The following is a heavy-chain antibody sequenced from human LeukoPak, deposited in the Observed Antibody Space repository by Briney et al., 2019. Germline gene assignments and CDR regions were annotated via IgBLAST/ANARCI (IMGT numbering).Heavy chain of an antibody. V-gene: IGHV4-59*01. CDR1: GVSISSYY. CDR3: ARRTYFYDSSGYYFDY. J-gene: IGHJ4*02. Sequence: SETLSLTCTVSGVSISSYYWSWIRQPPGKGLEGIVYINYSGSTNYNPSLKSRVTISVDTSKNQFSLKLSSVTAADTAVYYCARRTYFYDSSGYYFDYWGQGTLVTVSS. D-gene: IGHD3-22*01. CDR2: INYSGST.